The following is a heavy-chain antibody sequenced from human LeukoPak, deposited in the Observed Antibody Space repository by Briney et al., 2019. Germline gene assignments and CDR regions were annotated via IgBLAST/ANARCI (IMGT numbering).Heavy chain of an antibody. Sequence: PGGSLRLSCAASGFNFANHAMSWVRQTAGKGLEWVSAISGGGDITYYADSVKGRFTISRDNSKNTLYLQMNSLRAEDTAVYYCAKDSYYYDSSGYFLVYGMDVWGQGTTVTVSS. J-gene: IGHJ6*02. CDR2: ISGGGDIT. CDR3: AKDSYYYDSSGYFLVYGMDV. V-gene: IGHV3-23*01. CDR1: GFNFANHA. D-gene: IGHD3-22*01.